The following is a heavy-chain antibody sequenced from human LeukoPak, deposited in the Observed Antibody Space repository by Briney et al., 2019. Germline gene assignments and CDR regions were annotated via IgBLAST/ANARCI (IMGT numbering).Heavy chain of an antibody. CDR2: INPNSGGT. V-gene: IGHV1-2*06. J-gene: IGHJ4*02. Sequence: ASVKVSCKXSGYTFTGYYMHWVRQAPGQGLEWMGRINPNSGGTNYSQKFQGRVTMTRDTSISTAYMELSRLRSDDTAVYYCARVEGAVAGDDYWGQGTLVTVSS. CDR3: ARVEGAVAGDDY. D-gene: IGHD6-19*01. CDR1: GYTFTGYY.